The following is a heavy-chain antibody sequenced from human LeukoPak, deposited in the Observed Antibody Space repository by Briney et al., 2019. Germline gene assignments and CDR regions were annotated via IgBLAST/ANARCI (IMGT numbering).Heavy chain of an antibody. CDR3: ARHRSSYYYYYYMDV. CDR1: DGSISSYY. Sequence: SETLSLTCTVSDGSISSYYWSWIRQPPGKGLEWIGYIYYSGSTNYNPSLKSRVTISVDTSKNQFSLKLSSVTAADTAVYYCARHRSSYYYYYYMDVWGKGTTVTVSS. V-gene: IGHV4-59*08. J-gene: IGHJ6*03. D-gene: IGHD6-6*01. CDR2: IYYSGST.